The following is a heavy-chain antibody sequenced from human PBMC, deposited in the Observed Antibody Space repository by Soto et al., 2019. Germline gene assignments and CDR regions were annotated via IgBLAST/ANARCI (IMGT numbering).Heavy chain of an antibody. CDR2: IYPGDSDT. CDR1: GYSFTSYW. CDR3: ARHNIGSGWYGGASTGPLKVYYYGMDV. J-gene: IGHJ6*02. D-gene: IGHD6-19*01. V-gene: IGHV5-51*01. Sequence: ESLKISCKGSGYSFTSYWIGWVRQMPGKGLEWMGIIYPGDSDTRYSPSFQGQVTISADKSISTAYLQWSSLKASDTAMYYCARHNIGSGWYGGASTGPLKVYYYGMDVWGQGTTVTVSS.